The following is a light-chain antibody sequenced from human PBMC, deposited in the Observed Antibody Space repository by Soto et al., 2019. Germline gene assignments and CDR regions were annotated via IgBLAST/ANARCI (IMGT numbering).Light chain of an antibody. CDR2: DAY. V-gene: IGKV3-11*01. CDR1: QSFRGL. CDR3: NSCHMLAIT. J-gene: IGKJ5*01. Sequence: EVVLTQSPVTLSLYPGETATPSCRASQSFRGLLAWYQQKPGQAPRLLIYDAYNTATGIPPRIRGSGSGTEFSLTIGSRYREHGAVYYYNSCHMLAITFGQGTLLVMK.